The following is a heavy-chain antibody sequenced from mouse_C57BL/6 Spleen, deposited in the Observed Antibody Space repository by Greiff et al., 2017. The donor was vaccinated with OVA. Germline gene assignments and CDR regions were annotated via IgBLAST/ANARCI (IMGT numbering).Heavy chain of an antibody. CDR3: ARWLGAMDY. CDR2: IHPNSGST. CDR1: GYTFTSYW. V-gene: IGHV1-64*01. J-gene: IGHJ4*01. Sequence: VKLKQPGAELVKPGASVKLSCKASGYTFTSYWMHWVKQRPGQGLEWIGMIHPNSGSTNYNAKFKSKATLTVDKSSSTAYMQLSSLTSEDSAVYYCARWLGAMDYWGQGTSVTVSS. D-gene: IGHD2-2*01.